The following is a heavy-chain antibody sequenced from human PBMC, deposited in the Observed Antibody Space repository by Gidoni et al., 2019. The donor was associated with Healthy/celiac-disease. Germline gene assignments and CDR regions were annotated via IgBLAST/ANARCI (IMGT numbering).Heavy chain of an antibody. CDR2: IYYSGST. CDR3: ARGRWSPWAFDI. V-gene: IGHV4-59*01. CDR1: GGSISSYY. Sequence: QVQLQASGPGLVKPSETLSLTCTVSGGSISSYYWSWIRQPQGKGLEWIGYIYYSGSTNYNPSLKSRVTISVDTSKNQFSLKLSSVTAADTAVYYCARGRWSPWAFDIWGQGTMVTVSS. D-gene: IGHD3-3*01. J-gene: IGHJ3*02.